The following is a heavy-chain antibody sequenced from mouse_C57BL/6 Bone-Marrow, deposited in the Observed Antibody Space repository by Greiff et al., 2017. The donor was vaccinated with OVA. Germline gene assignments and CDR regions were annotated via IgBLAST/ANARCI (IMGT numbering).Heavy chain of an antibody. V-gene: IGHV1-5*01. CDR3: TRFPLYSYYFDY. CDR1: GYTFTSYW. CDR2: IYPGNSDT. D-gene: IGHD2-12*01. Sequence: VQLQQSGTVLARPGASVKMSCKTSGYTFTSYWMHWVKQRPGQGLEWIGAIYPGNSDTSYNQKFKGKAKLTAVTSASTAYMELSSLTNEDSAVYYCTRFPLYSYYFDYGGQGTTLTVSS. J-gene: IGHJ2*01.